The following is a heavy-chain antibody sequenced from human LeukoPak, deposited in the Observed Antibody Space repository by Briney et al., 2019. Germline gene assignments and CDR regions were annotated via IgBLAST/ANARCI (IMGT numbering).Heavy chain of an antibody. CDR1: GFTFGDTW. CDR2: IKQDGSEK. D-gene: IGHD3-16*01. Sequence: GGSLRLSCAASGFTFGDTWMNWVRQVPGQGLEWVANIKQDGSEKFYVASVKGRFTISRDNAKNSLYLQMSNLRAEDTAVYFCARGGGLDVWGQGATVTVSS. CDR3: ARGGGLDV. V-gene: IGHV3-7*03. J-gene: IGHJ6*02.